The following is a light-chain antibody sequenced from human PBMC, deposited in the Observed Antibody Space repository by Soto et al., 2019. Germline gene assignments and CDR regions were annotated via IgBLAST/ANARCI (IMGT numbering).Light chain of an antibody. CDR2: AAS. Sequence: IQMTQSPSSFSASTGDRVSITFRATQDIGTYLAWYQQIPGKAPKLLIYAASSLESGVPSRFSGSGSGTEFTLTISSLQPDDFATYYCQQYNSPWTFGQGTKVDIK. CDR1: QDIGTY. V-gene: IGKV1-8*01. J-gene: IGKJ1*01. CDR3: QQYNSPWT.